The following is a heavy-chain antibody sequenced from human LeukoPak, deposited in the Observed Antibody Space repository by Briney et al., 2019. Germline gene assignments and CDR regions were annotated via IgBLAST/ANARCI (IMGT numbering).Heavy chain of an antibody. CDR2: ILSNGST. J-gene: IGHJ5*02. Sequence: SETLSLTCTVSGGSISNYYWNWIRQSPGKGLEWIGYILSNGSTHHNPSLTGRISLSVDTSKNQFSLKLSSVTAADTAVYYCARRVISEFSIDKGNWLDPWGQGTLVTVSS. D-gene: IGHD3-3*02. V-gene: IGHV4-4*09. CDR3: ARRVISEFSIDKGNWLDP. CDR1: GGSISNYY.